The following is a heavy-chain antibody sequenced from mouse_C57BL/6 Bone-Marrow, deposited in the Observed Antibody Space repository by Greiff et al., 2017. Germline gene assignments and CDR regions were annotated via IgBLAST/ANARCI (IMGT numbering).Heavy chain of an antibody. CDR2: ILPGSGST. V-gene: IGHV1-9*01. CDR1: GYTFTGYW. D-gene: IGHD2-5*01. Sequence: QVQLQQSGAELMKPGASVKLSCKATGYTFTGYWIEWVKQRPGHGLEWIGEILPGSGSTNYNEKFKGKATFTADTSSNTAYMQLSSLTTEDSAIYYCASRRDLFGYSNYVDYFDDWGQGTTLTVSS. J-gene: IGHJ2*01. CDR3: ASRRDLFGYSNYVDYFDD.